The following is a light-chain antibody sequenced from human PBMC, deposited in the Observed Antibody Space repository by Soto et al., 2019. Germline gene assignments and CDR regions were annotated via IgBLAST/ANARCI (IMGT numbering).Light chain of an antibody. Sequence: DIQMTQSASSLSASVGDRVTITFQASQDISNYLNWYQQKPGKAPKLLIYDASNLETGVPSRFSGSGSGTDFTFTISSLQPEDIATYYCQQYDNLPLTFGGGTKVDI. CDR2: DAS. CDR1: QDISNY. CDR3: QQYDNLPLT. J-gene: IGKJ4*01. V-gene: IGKV1-33*01.